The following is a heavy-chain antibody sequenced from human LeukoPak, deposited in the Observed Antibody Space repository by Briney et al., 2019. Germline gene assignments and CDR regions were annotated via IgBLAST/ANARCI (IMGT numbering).Heavy chain of an antibody. V-gene: IGHV3-23*01. J-gene: IGHJ4*02. CDR1: GFTFKSYL. D-gene: IGHD3-22*01. Sequence: PGGPLRLSCAAAGFTFKSYLMTWVRQAPGKGLEWVSSINGGGSSTSYADSVKGRFTISRDNSKTTSSLPSNSLSAEDPAVYYCARQLGYCDSGTCYFEYWGQGTLVTVSS. CDR3: ARQLGYCDSGTCYFEY. CDR2: INGGGSST.